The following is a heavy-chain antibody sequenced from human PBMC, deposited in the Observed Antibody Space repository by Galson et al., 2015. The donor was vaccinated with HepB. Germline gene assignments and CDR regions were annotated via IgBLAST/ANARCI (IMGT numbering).Heavy chain of an antibody. Sequence: SLRLSCAASGFKFGGSAIRWVRQGSGKGPVWVGRIRSKANNYATSYVPALEGRFTISRDDSKNMAYLHMRSLRADDTAVYYCARLGDFSGYSSRWGQGTQVTVSS. D-gene: IGHD2-2*01. CDR3: ARLGDFSGYSSR. CDR1: GFKFGGSA. V-gene: IGHV3-73*01. J-gene: IGHJ4*02. CDR2: IRSKANNYAT.